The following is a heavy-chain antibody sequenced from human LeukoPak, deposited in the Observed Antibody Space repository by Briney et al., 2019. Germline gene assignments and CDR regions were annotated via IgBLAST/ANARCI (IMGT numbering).Heavy chain of an antibody. D-gene: IGHD3-16*01. Sequence: SETLSHTPAVYGGSFSGYYWSWIRPRPGKGLEWIGEINHSGRTNYNPSLKSRVTISVDTSKNQFSLKLSSVTPEDTAVYYCAREAFEQNPSYYYYGMDVWGQGTTVTVSS. J-gene: IGHJ6*02. V-gene: IGHV4-34*01. CDR3: AREAFEQNPSYYYYGMDV. CDR1: GGSFSGYY. CDR2: INHSGRT.